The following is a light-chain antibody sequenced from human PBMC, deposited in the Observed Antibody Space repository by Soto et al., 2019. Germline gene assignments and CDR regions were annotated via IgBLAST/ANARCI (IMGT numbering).Light chain of an antibody. CDR2: AAS. Sequence: DIQMTQSPSSLSASAGDRVSITCRASQSISRNLNWYQQKPGKAPKLLIYAASTLQSGVPSRFSGSGSGTAFTLTISNLQPEDFATYYCQQSNRTPLTFGQGTKVEIK. V-gene: IGKV1-39*01. CDR1: QSISRN. J-gene: IGKJ1*01. CDR3: QQSNRTPLT.